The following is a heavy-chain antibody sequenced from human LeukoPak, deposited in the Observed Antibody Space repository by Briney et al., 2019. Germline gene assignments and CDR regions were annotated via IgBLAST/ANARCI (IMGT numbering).Heavy chain of an antibody. CDR2: IIPIFGTA. CDR1: GGTFSSYA. Sequence: SVKVSCKASGGTFSSYAISWVRQAPGQGLEWMGGIIPIFGTANYAQKFQGRVTVTTDESTSTAYMELSSLRSEDTAVYYCARGQGYGDYYYYYYYYMDVWAKGPRSPSP. V-gene: IGHV1-69*05. D-gene: IGHD4-17*01. CDR3: ARGQGYGDYYYYYYYYMDV. J-gene: IGHJ6*03.